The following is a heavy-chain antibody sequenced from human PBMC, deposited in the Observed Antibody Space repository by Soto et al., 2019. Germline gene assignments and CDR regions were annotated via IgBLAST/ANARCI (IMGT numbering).Heavy chain of an antibody. Sequence: QVQMQESGPGLVKPSQTLSLTCTVSGGSIISGGYYWSWVRQHPGQGLEWIGYISYSGSTYYNPSLKSRVTISLDTSENQFSLNLSSVTAADTAVYYCARQSYSRSPLFDNWGQGTLVTVSS. J-gene: IGHJ4*02. CDR2: ISYSGST. V-gene: IGHV4-31*03. CDR3: ARQSYSRSPLFDN. D-gene: IGHD6-6*01. CDR1: GGSIISGGYY.